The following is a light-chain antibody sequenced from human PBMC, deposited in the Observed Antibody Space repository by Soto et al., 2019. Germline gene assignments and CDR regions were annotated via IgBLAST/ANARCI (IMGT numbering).Light chain of an antibody. Sequence: QAVLTQPPSVSGAPGQRVTISCSGSSSNIGAGYDVNWYRQLPGTAPKLLIYGTNNRPSGVPDRFSGSKSGMSASLAITGLQAADEANYYCQSYDNSLSGSRVFGGGTQLTV. CDR3: QSYDNSLSGSRV. CDR2: GTN. CDR1: SSNIGAGYD. V-gene: IGLV1-40*01. J-gene: IGLJ3*02.